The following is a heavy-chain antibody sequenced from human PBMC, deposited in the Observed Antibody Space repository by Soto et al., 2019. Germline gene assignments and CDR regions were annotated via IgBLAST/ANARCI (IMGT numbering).Heavy chain of an antibody. CDR2: IYYSGST. CDR3: ARNGKWLVVGYYYYGMDV. V-gene: IGHV4-39*01. J-gene: IGHJ6*02. Sequence: QLQLQESGPGLVKPSETLSLTCTVSGGSISSSSYYWGWIRQPPGKGLEWIGSIYYSGSTYYNPSLKSRVTISVDTSKNQFSLKLSSVTAADTAVYYCARNGKWLVVGYYYYGMDVWGQGTTVTVSS. CDR1: GGSISSSSYY. D-gene: IGHD6-19*01.